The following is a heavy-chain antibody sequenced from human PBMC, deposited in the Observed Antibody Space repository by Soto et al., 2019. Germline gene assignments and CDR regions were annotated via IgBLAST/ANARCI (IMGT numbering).Heavy chain of an antibody. CDR2: IIPIFGTA. CDR1: GGTFSSYA. J-gene: IGHJ6*02. CDR3: ASLAVAGTCDSCYYYGMDV. Sequence: SVKVSCKASGGTFSSYAISWVRQAPGQGLEWMGGIIPIFGTANYAQELQGRVTMTTDTSTSTAYMELRSLRSDDTAVYYCASLAVAGTCDSCYYYGMDVWGQGTTVTVSS. D-gene: IGHD6-19*01. V-gene: IGHV1-69*05.